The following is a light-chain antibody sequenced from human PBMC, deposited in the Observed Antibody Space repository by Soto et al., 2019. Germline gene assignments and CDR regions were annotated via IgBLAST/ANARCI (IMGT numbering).Light chain of an antibody. V-gene: IGLV2-23*03. CDR1: SSDVGSYNL. CDR2: EGS. J-gene: IGLJ2*01. Sequence: QSALTQPASVSGSPGQSITISCTGTSSDVGSYNLVSWYQQHPGKAPKLMIYEGSKRPSGVSNRFSGSKSGNTASLTITGLQAEDEADYYCCSYAGSNAIHVVFGGGTKVTVL. CDR3: CSYAGSNAIHVV.